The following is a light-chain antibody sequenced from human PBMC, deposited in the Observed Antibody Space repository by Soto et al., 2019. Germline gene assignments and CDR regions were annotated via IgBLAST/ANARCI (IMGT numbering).Light chain of an antibody. CDR3: QQGDSFPFT. J-gene: IGKJ4*01. V-gene: IGKV1-39*01. CDR2: AAS. Sequence: DIQVTQSPSSLSASVGDSVTMTCRASQNINSYLNWYQQQPGKAPKLLIYAASGLQSGVPSRFSGSGSGTDFTLIISSLQPEDFATYFCQQGDSFPFTFGGGTKVEIK. CDR1: QNINSY.